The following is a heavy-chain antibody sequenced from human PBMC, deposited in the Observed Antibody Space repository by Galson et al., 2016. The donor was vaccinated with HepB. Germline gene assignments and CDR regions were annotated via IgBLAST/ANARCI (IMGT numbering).Heavy chain of an antibody. CDR1: GGSISTAGYA. CDR3: ARVPSDYVWGSYTPYYWFDP. V-gene: IGHV4-30-2*01. J-gene: IGHJ5*02. CDR2: ISHSGST. Sequence: TLSLTCAVSGGSISTAGYAWSGIRQPPGKGLEWIGYISHSGSTYSNPSLKRPVPISVDGFKNHFSLKLNSVTAADTAVYFCARVPSDYVWGSYTPYYWFDPWGQGTLVTVSS. D-gene: IGHD3-16*01.